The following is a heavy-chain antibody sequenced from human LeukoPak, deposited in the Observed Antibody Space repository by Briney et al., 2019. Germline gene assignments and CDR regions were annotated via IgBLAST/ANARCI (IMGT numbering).Heavy chain of an antibody. CDR3: ATGGDCSSTSCHLTNWFDP. J-gene: IGHJ5*02. CDR1: GGTFSSYA. CDR2: IIPIFGTA. V-gene: IGHV1-69*13. D-gene: IGHD2-2*01. Sequence: SVKVSCKASGGTFSSYAISWVRQAPGQGLEWMGGIIPIFGTANYAQKFQGRVTITADESTSTAYMELSSLRSEDTAVYYCATGGDCSSTSCHLTNWFDPWGQGTLVTVSS.